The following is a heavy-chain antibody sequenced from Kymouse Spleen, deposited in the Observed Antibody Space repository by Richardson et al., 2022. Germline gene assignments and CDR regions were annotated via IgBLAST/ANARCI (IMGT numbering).Heavy chain of an antibody. D-gene: IGHD3-9*01. J-gene: IGHJ4*02. CDR1: GFTFSSYG. CDR3: ASGLRYFDWSPSD. CDR2: IWYDGSNK. V-gene: IGHV3-33*01. Sequence: QVQLVESGGGVVQPGRSLRLSCAASGFTFSSYGMHWVRQAPGKGLEWVAVIWYDGSNKYYADSVKGRFTISRDNSKNTLYLQMNSLRAEDTAVYYCASGLRYFDWSPSDWGQGTLVTVSS.